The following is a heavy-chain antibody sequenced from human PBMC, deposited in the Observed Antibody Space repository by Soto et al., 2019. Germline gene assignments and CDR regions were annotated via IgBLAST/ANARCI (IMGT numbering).Heavy chain of an antibody. V-gene: IGHV5-51*01. J-gene: IGHJ6*02. CDR1: GYSFTSYW. CDR2: IYPGDSDT. CDR3: ARAVRIAADYYCYYGMHV. D-gene: IGHD6-13*01. Sequence: PGESLKISCKGSGYSFTSYWIGWVRQMPGKGLEWMGIIYPGDSDTRYSPSFQGQVTISADKSISTAYLQWSSLKASDTAMYYCARAVRIAADYYCYYGMHVWGPGTTVTVSS.